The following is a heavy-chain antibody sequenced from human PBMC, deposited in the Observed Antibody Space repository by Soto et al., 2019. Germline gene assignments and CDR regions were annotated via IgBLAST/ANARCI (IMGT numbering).Heavy chain of an antibody. J-gene: IGHJ4*02. D-gene: IGHD3-22*01. CDR2: ISSSGSTI. Sequence: EVQLVESGGGLVQPGGSLRLSCAASGFTFSSYEVNWVRQAPGKGLEWVSYISSSGSTIYYADSVKGRFTISRDNAKNSLYLQMNSLRAEDTAVYYCARPNLYYDSSGYYDYWGQGTLVTVSS. CDR3: ARPNLYYDSSGYYDY. V-gene: IGHV3-48*03. CDR1: GFTFSSYE.